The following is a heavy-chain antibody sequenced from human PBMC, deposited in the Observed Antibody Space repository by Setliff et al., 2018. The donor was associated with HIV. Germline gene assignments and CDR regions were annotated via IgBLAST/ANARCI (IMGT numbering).Heavy chain of an antibody. D-gene: IGHD6-13*01. CDR1: GFTFTSYA. Sequence: PGGSLRLSCAASGFTFTSYAMSWVRQAPGKGLEWVSLISGNGDSTYYADSVKGPFTISRDNAKTTLYLQMNSLRAEDTAIYYCAKEQDMGPAGKSFYYWSQGTLVTSPQ. CDR3: AKEQDMGPAGKSFYY. CDR2: ISGNGDST. J-gene: IGHJ4*02. V-gene: IGHV3-23*01.